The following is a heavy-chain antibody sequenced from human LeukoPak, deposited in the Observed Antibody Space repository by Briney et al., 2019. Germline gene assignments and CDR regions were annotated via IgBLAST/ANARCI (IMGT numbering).Heavy chain of an antibody. CDR3: ARALLPLIAVAGNGY. CDR1: GYTFTDYS. J-gene: IGHJ4*02. CDR2: INTNSGAT. V-gene: IGHV1-2*02. Sequence: GASVKVSCKASGYTFTDYSIHWVRQAPGQGLEWMGWINTNSGATNYAQKFQGRVTMTRDTSISTAYMELSRLRSDDTAVYYCARALLPLIAVAGNGYWGQGTLVTVSS. D-gene: IGHD6-19*01.